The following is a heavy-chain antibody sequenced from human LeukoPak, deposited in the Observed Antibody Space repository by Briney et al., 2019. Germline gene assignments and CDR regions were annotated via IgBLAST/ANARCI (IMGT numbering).Heavy chain of an antibody. Sequence: GGSLRPSCATSGFTFSRHIIRGVRQATGKGLEWVANMRQDGSEKFYADSVKGRFTISKDNAKNSLHLPMSSLRVEDTAVYYCAREGEAFDYWGQGTLVTVSS. J-gene: IGHJ4*02. CDR2: MRQDGSEK. V-gene: IGHV3-7*01. CDR3: AREGEAFDY. CDR1: GFTFSRHI. D-gene: IGHD1-26*01.